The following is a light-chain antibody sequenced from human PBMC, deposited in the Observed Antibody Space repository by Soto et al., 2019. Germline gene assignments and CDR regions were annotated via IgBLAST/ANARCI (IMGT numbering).Light chain of an antibody. CDR2: KAS. J-gene: IGKJ5*01. V-gene: IGKV1-5*03. Sequence: DIEMTQSPSTLSASVGDRLTITCRASQSINNWLAWYQKKPGRATKLLIYKASVLENVAPSRLSGTGSGTEFTLTINGLQPDDFAAYYCQQYSSYSPITFGQGTRLEI. CDR1: QSINNW. CDR3: QQYSSYSPIT.